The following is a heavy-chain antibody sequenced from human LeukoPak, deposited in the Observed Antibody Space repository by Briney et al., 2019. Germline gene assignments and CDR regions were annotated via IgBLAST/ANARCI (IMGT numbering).Heavy chain of an antibody. Sequence: PSETLSLTCAVSGGSNSSSNWWSWVRQPPGKGLEWIGEIYHSGSTNYNPSLKSRVTISVDKSKNQFSLKLSSVTAADTAVYYCARELRTGYYAHFDYWGQGTPVTVSS. CDR1: GGSNSSSNW. CDR3: ARELRTGYYAHFDY. D-gene: IGHD3/OR15-3a*01. J-gene: IGHJ4*02. V-gene: IGHV4-4*02. CDR2: IYHSGST.